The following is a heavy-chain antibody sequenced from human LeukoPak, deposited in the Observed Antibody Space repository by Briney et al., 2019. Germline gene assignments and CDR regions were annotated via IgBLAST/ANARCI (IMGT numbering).Heavy chain of an antibody. D-gene: IGHD4-11*01. Sequence: ASVKVSCKASGYTFTSYYMHWVRQAPGQGLEWMGIINPSGGSTSYAQKFQGRVTMTRDTSMSTVYMELSSLRSEDTAVYYCASSYDYSNYHNWFDPWGQGTLVTVSS. CDR1: GYTFTSYY. J-gene: IGHJ5*02. CDR2: INPSGGST. V-gene: IGHV1-46*01. CDR3: ASSYDYSNYHNWFDP.